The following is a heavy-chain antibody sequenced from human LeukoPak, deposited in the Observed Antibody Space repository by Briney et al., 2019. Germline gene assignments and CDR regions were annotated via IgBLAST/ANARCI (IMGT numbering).Heavy chain of an antibody. CDR1: GFTFSSYW. CDR3: ARGDAFPGDY. V-gene: IGHV3-7*04. Sequence: QPGGSLRLSCAASGFTFSSYWMTWVRQAPGKGLEWVANIDQDGNEKYYEDSVRGRSTISRDNAKNSLYLIMNSLRVEDTAVYYCARGDAFPGDYWGQGTLVTVSS. J-gene: IGHJ4*02. CDR2: IDQDGNEK. D-gene: IGHD5-24*01.